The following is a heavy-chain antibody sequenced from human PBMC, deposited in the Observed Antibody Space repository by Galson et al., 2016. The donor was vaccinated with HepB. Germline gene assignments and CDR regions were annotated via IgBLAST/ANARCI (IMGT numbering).Heavy chain of an antibody. D-gene: IGHD2-21*01. CDR1: GGSISSSHW. V-gene: IGHV4-4*02. CDR2: IYHSGNT. J-gene: IGHJ4*02. Sequence: ETLSLTCGVSGGSISSSHWWSWVRQPPGKGLEWIGEIYHSGNTNYNPSLKSRVTISVDKSKNQFSLKLSSVTAADTAVYYCARQSVISGIDSWGQGTLVTVSS. CDR3: ARQSVISGIDS.